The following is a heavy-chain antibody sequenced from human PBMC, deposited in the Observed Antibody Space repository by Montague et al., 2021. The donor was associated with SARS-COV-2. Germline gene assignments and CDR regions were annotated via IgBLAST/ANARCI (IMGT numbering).Heavy chain of an antibody. CDR2: INHSGSS. CDR1: GGSFSDFY. D-gene: IGHD3-10*01. CDR3: ASRNRGNRGAFDI. Sequence: SETLSLTCAVYGGSFSDFYWSWIRQPPGKGLERIGEINHSGSSYHNPSLKSRVTISVDTSKNQFSLKLSSVTAADTAVYYCASRNRGNRGAFDIWGQGTMVTVSS. V-gene: IGHV4-34*01. J-gene: IGHJ3*02.